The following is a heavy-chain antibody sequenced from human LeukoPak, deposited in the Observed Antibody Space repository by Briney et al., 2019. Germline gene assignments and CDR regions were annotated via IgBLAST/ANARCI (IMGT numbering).Heavy chain of an antibody. D-gene: IGHD1-20*01. CDR2: ISDGSSTI. CDR1: GFTFSSYS. Sequence: PGGSLRLSCAASGFTFSSYSMNWVRQAPGKGLEWVSFISDGSSTIYYADSVKGGFAISRDNAQNTLYLQMNSLRAEDTAVYYCARPDNGNVDYWGQGTLVTVSS. CDR3: ARPDNGNVDY. J-gene: IGHJ4*02. V-gene: IGHV3-48*01.